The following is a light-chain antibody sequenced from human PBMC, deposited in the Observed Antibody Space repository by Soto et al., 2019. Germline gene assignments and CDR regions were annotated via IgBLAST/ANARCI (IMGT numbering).Light chain of an antibody. Sequence: HSALTQPPSASGSPGQSVTISCPGTSSDVGANNYVSWYQQHPGKAPKLMIYEVTKRPSGVPDRFSGSKSGNTASLTVSGLQAEDEADYYCSSYAGTNRVFGTGTKLTVL. CDR3: SSYAGTNRV. CDR2: EVT. CDR1: SSDVGANNY. J-gene: IGLJ1*01. V-gene: IGLV2-8*01.